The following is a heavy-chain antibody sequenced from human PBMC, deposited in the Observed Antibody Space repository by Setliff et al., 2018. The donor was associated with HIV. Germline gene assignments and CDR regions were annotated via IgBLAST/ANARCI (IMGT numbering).Heavy chain of an antibody. V-gene: IGHV3-21*04. CDR3: VNRAWLES. CDR1: GFNFRSYT. CDR2: IGSNVNYR. Sequence: LRLSCAASGFNFRSYTMYWVRQSPGKGLEWVSSIGSNVNYRYYADSVRGRFTISRDNAKNMLYLQMNNLTTEDTAVYYCVNRAWLESWGQGTLVTVSS. J-gene: IGHJ4*02.